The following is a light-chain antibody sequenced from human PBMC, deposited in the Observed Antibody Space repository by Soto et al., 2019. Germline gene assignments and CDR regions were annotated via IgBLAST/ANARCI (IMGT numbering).Light chain of an antibody. V-gene: IGKV3-20*01. CDR2: GAS. J-gene: IGKJ3*01. Sequence: ESVLTQSPGTLSMSPGERATLSCRASQSVSSSYSSWYQQKPGQAPRLLIYGASRRATGIPYRFSGSGSGTDFTLTIRRLEPEDFAVYYCQQYGSSPFTFGPGTNVDI. CDR1: QSVSSSY. CDR3: QQYGSSPFT.